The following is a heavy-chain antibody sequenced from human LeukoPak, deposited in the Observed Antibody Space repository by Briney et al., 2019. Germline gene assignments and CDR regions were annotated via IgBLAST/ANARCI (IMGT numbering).Heavy chain of an antibody. CDR1: GFTFSSYN. V-gene: IGHV3-48*01. D-gene: IGHD1-20*01. Sequence: GGSLRLSCAASGFTFSSYNMNWVRQAPGKGLEWVSYISNSRTTIHYADSVKGRFTISRDNAKSSLYLQMNSLRAEDTAVYYCARPGEGDNWNPWVVWGQGTLVTVSS. CDR2: ISNSRTTI. J-gene: IGHJ4*02. CDR3: ARPGEGDNWNPWVV.